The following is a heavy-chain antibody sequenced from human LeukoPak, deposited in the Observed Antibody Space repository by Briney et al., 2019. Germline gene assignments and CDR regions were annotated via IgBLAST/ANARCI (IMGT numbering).Heavy chain of an antibody. D-gene: IGHD2-2*01. Sequence: GESLKISCKGSGYSFTSYWIGWVRQMPGKGLEWMGIIYAGDSDTRYSPSFQGQVTISVDKSISTAYLQWSSLQASDTAMYYCARAIGTSQFYFYYGMVVWGQGTTVTVSS. V-gene: IGHV5-51*01. J-gene: IGHJ6*02. CDR3: ARAIGTSQFYFYYGMVV. CDR1: GYSFTSYW. CDR2: IYAGDSDT.